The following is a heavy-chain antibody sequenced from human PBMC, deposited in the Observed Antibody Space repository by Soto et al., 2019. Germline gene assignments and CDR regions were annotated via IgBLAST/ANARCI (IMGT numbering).Heavy chain of an antibody. CDR3: ASRGPPYSSYGMEV. V-gene: IGHV1-24*01. CDR1: GYTLTELS. CDR2: FDPEDGET. Sequence: ASVKVSCKVSGYTLTELSMHWVRQAPGKGLEWMGGFDPEDGETIYAQKFQGRVTMTEDTSTDTAYMELSSLRSEDTAVYYCASRGPPYSSYGMEVWGQGTTVTVSS. J-gene: IGHJ6*02. D-gene: IGHD3-16*01.